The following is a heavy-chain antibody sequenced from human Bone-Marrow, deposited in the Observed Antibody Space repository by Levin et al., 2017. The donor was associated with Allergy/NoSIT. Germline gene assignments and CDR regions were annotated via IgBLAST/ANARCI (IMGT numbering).Heavy chain of an antibody. J-gene: IGHJ3*01. Sequence: PGGSLRLSCATSGFTFNRYGIIWVRQAPGKGLEWVSGISASGGSSYYTDSVKGRFSISRDSSTNTVYLQMNSLRVEDTAVYFCAKALALVEGTTGDDALDVWGQGTMVTVSS. CDR3: AKALALVEGTTGDDALDV. CDR1: GFTFNRYG. D-gene: IGHD1-26*01. CDR2: ISASGGSS. V-gene: IGHV3-23*01.